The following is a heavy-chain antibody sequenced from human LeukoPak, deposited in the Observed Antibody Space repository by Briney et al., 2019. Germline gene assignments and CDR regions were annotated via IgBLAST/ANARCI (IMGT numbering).Heavy chain of an antibody. Sequence: GGSLRLSCAASGFIFDDYGMSWVRQAPGKGLGWVSGINWNGGSTGYADSVKGRFTISRDNAKNSLYLQMNSLRAEDTALYYCARSSHNNYWYFDYWGQGTLVTVSS. CDR2: INWNGGST. CDR1: GFIFDDYG. D-gene: IGHD1-1*01. J-gene: IGHJ4*02. CDR3: ARSSHNNYWYFDY. V-gene: IGHV3-20*04.